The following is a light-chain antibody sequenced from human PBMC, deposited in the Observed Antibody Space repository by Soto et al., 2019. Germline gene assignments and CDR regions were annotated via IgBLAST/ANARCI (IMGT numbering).Light chain of an antibody. CDR3: QQYNSYPWT. CDR1: QNVNSN. J-gene: IGKJ1*01. CDR2: GAS. Sequence: EIVMTQSPATLSVSPGERATLSCRASQNVNSNLAWYQQKPGQAPRLLIYGASTRATGIPARFSGSGSGTEFSLTITSLQSEDFATYYCQQYNSYPWTFGQGTKVEIK. V-gene: IGKV3-15*01.